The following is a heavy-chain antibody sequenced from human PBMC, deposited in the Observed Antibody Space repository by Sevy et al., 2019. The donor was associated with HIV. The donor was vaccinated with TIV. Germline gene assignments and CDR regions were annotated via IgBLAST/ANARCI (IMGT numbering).Heavy chain of an antibody. D-gene: IGHD3-3*01. CDR2: IYYSGST. Sequence: SETLSLTCTVSGGSISSGGYYWSWIRQHPGKGLEWIGYIYYSGSTYYNPSLKSRVTISVETSKNQFSLKLSSVPAADTAVYYCARGITIFGVVIRFDPWGQGTLVTVSS. J-gene: IGHJ5*02. CDR1: GGSISSGGYY. V-gene: IGHV4-31*03. CDR3: ARGITIFGVVIRFDP.